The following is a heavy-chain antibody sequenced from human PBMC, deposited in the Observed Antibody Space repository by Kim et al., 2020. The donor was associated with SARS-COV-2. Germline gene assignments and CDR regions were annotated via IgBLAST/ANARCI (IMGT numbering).Heavy chain of an antibody. CDR3: AKDLRGTRGVTRGIFVFGMDV. D-gene: IGHD3-10*01. CDR2: ISGSGGST. J-gene: IGHJ6*02. V-gene: IGHV3-23*01. Sequence: GGSLRLSCAASGFTFSSYAMSWVRQAPGKGLEWVSAISGSGGSTYYADSVKGRFTISRDNSKNTLYLQMNSLRAEDTAVYYCAKDLRGTRGVTRGIFVFGMDVWGQGTTVTVSS. CDR1: GFTFSSYA.